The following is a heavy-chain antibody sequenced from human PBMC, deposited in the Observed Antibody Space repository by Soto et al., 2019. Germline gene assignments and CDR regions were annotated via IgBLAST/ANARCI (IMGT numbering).Heavy chain of an antibody. CDR3: ARDMAAARLDYYYYGMDV. CDR2: INAGNGNT. Sequence: QVQLVQSGAEVKKPGASVKVSCKTSGYTFTNYAMHWVRQAPGQRLEWMGWINAGNGNTKYSQKFQGRDTITRDTSARTADMEMSSLRSEDTAVYYCARDMAAARLDYYYYGMDVWGQGTTVTVSS. D-gene: IGHD6-13*01. J-gene: IGHJ6*02. CDR1: GYTFTNYA. V-gene: IGHV1-3*01.